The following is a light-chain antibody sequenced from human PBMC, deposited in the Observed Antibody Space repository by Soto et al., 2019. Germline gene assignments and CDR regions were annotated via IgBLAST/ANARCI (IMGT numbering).Light chain of an antibody. CDR2: DVS. V-gene: IGLV2-14*01. J-gene: IGLJ2*01. CDR3: SSYTSSSTPWV. Sequence: QSVLTQPASVSGSPGQSITIYCTGTSSDVGGYNYVSWYQQHPGKAPKLMIYDVSNRPSGVSNRFSGSKSGNTASLTISGLQAEDEADYYCSSYTSSSTPWVFGGGTKLTVL. CDR1: SSDVGGYNY.